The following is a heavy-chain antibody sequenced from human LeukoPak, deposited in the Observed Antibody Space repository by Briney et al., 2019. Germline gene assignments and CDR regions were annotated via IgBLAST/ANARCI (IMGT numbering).Heavy chain of an antibody. J-gene: IGHJ5*02. V-gene: IGHV4-31*01. CDR3: ARGGGSYQNNWFDP. CDR2: IYYSGST. D-gene: IGHD1-26*01. CDR1: GGSISSGGYY. Sequence: PSETLSLTCTVSGGSISSGGYYWSWIRQHPGKGLEWIGYIYYSGSTYYNPSLKSLVTISVDTSKNQFSLKLSSVSAADTAVYYCARGGGSYQNNWFDPWGQGTLVTVSS.